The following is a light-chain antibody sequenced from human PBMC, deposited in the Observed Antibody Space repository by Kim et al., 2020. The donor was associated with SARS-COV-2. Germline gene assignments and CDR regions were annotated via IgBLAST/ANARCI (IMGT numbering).Light chain of an antibody. CDR3: QQRSNWPPYT. CDR2: DAS. Sequence: LCPGERATLSCWASPSVSSYLSWDQQKPGQAPRLLIYDASTGATGIPARFSGSVCVTDFALTISRLEPEDFAVYYCQQRSNWPPYTFGQGTKLEI. CDR1: PSVSSY. V-gene: IGKV3-11*01. J-gene: IGKJ2*01.